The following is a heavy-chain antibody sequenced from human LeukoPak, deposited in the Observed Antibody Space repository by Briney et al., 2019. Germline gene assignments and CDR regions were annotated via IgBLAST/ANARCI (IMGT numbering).Heavy chain of an antibody. V-gene: IGHV1-69*04. CDR2: IIPILGIA. CDR1: GGTFSSYA. CDR3: ARITVVTPGGFDY. D-gene: IGHD4-23*01. J-gene: IGHJ4*02. Sequence: SVKVSCKASGGTFSSYAISWVRQASGQGLEWMGRIIPILGIANYAQKFQGRVTITADKSTSTAYMELSSLRSEDTAVYYCARITVVTPGGFDYWGQGTLVTVSS.